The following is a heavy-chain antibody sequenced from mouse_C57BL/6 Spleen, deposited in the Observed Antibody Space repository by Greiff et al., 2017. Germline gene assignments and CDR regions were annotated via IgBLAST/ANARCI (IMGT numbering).Heavy chain of an antibody. D-gene: IGHD2-4*01. CDR2: IYPGSGST. Sequence: VQLQQPGAELVKPGASVKMSCKASGYTFTSYWITWVKQRPGQGLEWIGDIYPGSGSTNYNEKFKSKATLTVDTSSSTAYMQLSSLTSEDSAVYYCARGIYYEYDGGWYFDVWGTGTTVTVSS. CDR3: ARGIYYEYDGGWYFDV. V-gene: IGHV1-55*01. CDR1: GYTFTSYW. J-gene: IGHJ1*03.